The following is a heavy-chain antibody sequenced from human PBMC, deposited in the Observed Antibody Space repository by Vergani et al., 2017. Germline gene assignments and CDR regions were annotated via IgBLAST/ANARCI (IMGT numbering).Heavy chain of an antibody. CDR1: GATFRSNT. CDR3: AREGFYDYVWGSYRLRGGYYFDY. V-gene: IGHV1-3*01. Sequence: QVQLVQSGAEVKKPGSSVKVSCKASGATFRSNTISWVRQVPGQGLEWMGWINAGNGNTKYSQKFQGRVTITRDTSASTAYMELSSLRSEDTAVYYCAREGFYDYVWGSYRLRGGYYFDYWGQGTLVTVSS. J-gene: IGHJ4*02. D-gene: IGHD3-16*02. CDR2: INAGNGNT.